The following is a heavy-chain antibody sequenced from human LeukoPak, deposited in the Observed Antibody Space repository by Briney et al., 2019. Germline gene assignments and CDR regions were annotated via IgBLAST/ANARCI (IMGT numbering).Heavy chain of an antibody. CDR2: IRYDGSNK. CDR3: AKDAPYYYDSSGYCTN. Sequence: GGSLRLSCAASGLTFFTSAVHWVRQAPGKGLEWVAFIRYDGSNKYYADSVKGRFTISRDNSKNTLYLQMNSLRAEDTAVYYCAKDAPYYYDSSGYCTNWGQGTLVTVSS. V-gene: IGHV3-30*02. J-gene: IGHJ4*02. CDR1: GLTFFTSA. D-gene: IGHD3-22*01.